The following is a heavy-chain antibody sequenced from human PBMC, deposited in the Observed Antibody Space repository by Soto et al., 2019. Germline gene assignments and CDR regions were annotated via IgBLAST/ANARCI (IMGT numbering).Heavy chain of an antibody. J-gene: IGHJ6*02. Sequence: SETLSLTCAVYGGSFSGYYWSWIRQPPGKGLEWIGEINHSGSTNYNPSLKSRVTISVDTSKNQFSLKLSSVTAADTAVYYCLGXNGQPSVWDYYYYGMDVWGQGTTVTVSS. V-gene: IGHV4-34*01. CDR2: INHSGST. CDR3: LGXNGQPSVWDYYYYGMDV. D-gene: IGHD3-16*01. CDR1: GGSFSGYY.